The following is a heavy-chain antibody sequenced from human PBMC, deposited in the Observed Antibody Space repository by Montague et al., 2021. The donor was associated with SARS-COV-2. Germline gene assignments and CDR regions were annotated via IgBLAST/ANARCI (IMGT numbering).Heavy chain of an antibody. CDR2: ITGSGAST. CDR3: AKASSSGFGESDC. CDR1: GFTFSSYA. V-gene: IGHV3-23*01. D-gene: IGHD3-10*01. J-gene: IGHJ4*02. Sequence: SLRLSCAASGFTFSSYAMSWVRQAPGKGLEWVSGITGSGASTYYADSVKGRFTIPRDNSKNTLYPQMSSLRAEDTAVYYCAKASSSGFGESDCWGQGTLVTVSS.